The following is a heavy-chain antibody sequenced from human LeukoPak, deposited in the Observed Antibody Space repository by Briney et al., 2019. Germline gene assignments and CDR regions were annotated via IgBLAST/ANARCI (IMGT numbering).Heavy chain of an antibody. V-gene: IGHV3-23*01. CDR3: AKDLRGTLSSKGPFEY. CDR2: ISGNGDIT. J-gene: IGHJ4*02. CDR1: GFTFSSYA. Sequence: GGSLRLSCAASGFTFSSYAMSWVRQAPEKGLEWVSAISGNGDITYYADTVKGRFSGSRDNSKNTLYLQLNSLRAEDTAVYYCAKDLRGTLSSKGPFEYWGQGTLVTVSS. D-gene: IGHD1-1*01.